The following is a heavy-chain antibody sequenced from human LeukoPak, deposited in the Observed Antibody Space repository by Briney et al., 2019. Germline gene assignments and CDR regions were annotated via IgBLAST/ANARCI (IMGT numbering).Heavy chain of an antibody. CDR3: AKTGSTVTALNWFAP. J-gene: IGHJ5*02. Sequence: GGSLRLSCAASGFTFSTNAMSWVPQAPGKGLEWVSGISRSGGSTYYPDTVKGRFTISRENSKTTLYLQMNSLRGEDTAVYYCAKTGSTVTALNWFAPWGQGTLVTVSP. CDR1: GFTFSTNA. D-gene: IGHD4-17*01. V-gene: IGHV3-23*01. CDR2: ISRSGGST.